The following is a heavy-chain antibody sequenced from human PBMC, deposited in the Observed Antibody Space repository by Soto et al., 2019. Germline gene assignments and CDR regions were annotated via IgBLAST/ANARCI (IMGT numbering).Heavy chain of an antibody. Sequence: EVQLLESGGGLAQPGGSLRLSCAASGFTFSDSALSWVRQGTGKGLEWVSSVTVSGDTSYYADSVEGRFTISRDNSKNTLYLHMNSLLDDDTAVYYCAKHGCSYPACYPYYYYVDVWGEGATVTVSS. V-gene: IGHV3-23*01. CDR3: AKHGCSYPACYPYYYYVDV. CDR2: VTVSGDTS. CDR1: GFTFSDSA. D-gene: IGHD2-15*01. J-gene: IGHJ6*03.